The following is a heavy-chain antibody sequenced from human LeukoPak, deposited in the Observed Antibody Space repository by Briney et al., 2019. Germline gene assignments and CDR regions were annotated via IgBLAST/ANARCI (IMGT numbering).Heavy chain of an antibody. CDR3: ARHRKGTTVTTYDY. D-gene: IGHD4-17*01. J-gene: IGHJ4*02. CDR2: IYYSGST. V-gene: IGHV4-31*03. CDR1: GGSISSGGYY. Sequence: SETLSLTCTVSGGSISSGGYYWSWIRQHPGKGLEWIGYIYYSGSTYYNPSLKSRVTISVDTSKNQFSLKLSPVTAAETAVYYCARHRKGTTVTTYDYWGRGTLVTVSS.